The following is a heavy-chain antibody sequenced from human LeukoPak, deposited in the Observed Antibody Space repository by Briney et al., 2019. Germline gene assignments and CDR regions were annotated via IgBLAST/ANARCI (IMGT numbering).Heavy chain of an antibody. J-gene: IGHJ4*02. D-gene: IGHD2-2*01. Sequence: GGSLRLSCAASGFTFSSYTMSWVRQAPGKGLEWVSGVSGSGGNIHYADSVKGRFTISRDNSKNTLYLQMNSLRAEDTAVYYCAASLPNIVVVPATKGPFGDWGQGALVTVSS. CDR1: GFTFSSYT. V-gene: IGHV3-23*01. CDR3: AASLPNIVVVPATKGPFGD. CDR2: VSGSGGNI.